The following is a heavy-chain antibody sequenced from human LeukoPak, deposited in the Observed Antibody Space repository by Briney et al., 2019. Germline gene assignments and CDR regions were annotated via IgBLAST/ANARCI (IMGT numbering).Heavy chain of an antibody. CDR3: ARSLEGEGYNADYFDY. Sequence: SETLSLTCTVSGVSIRSGSYYWSWIRQPAGKGLEWIGRVYTSGSTNYNPSLKSRVTISVDTSKNHFSLNLSSVTAADTAVYYCARSLEGEGYNADYFDYWGQGTLVTVSS. J-gene: IGHJ4*02. CDR1: GVSIRSGSYY. CDR2: VYTSGST. D-gene: IGHD5-24*01. V-gene: IGHV4-61*02.